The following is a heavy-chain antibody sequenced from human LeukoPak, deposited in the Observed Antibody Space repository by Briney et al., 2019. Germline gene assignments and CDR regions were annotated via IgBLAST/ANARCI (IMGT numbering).Heavy chain of an antibody. Sequence: ASVKVSCKASGYTFTGYYMHWVRQAPGQGLEWMGWINPNSGGTNYAQKFQGRVTMTRDTSTSTVYMELSRLRSEDTAVYYCARVKSYYYDTSDKDAFDIWGQGTMVTVSS. J-gene: IGHJ3*02. V-gene: IGHV1-2*02. CDR1: GYTFTGYY. CDR2: INPNSGGT. D-gene: IGHD3-22*01. CDR3: ARVKSYYYDTSDKDAFDI.